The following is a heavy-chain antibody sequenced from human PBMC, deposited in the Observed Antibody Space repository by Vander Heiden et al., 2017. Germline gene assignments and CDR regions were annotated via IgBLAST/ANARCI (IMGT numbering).Heavy chain of an antibody. CDR2: IIPIFGTA. J-gene: IGHJ6*02. CDR3: ARDLDEHSPYYYYYGMDV. D-gene: IGHD2-15*01. V-gene: IGHV1-69*01. CDR1: GGTFISYA. Sequence: QVQLVQSGAEVKEPGSSVKVSCKASGGTFISYAISWVRQAPGQGLEWRGGIIPIFGTANYAQKFQGRVTITADESTSTAYMELSSLRSEDTAVYYCARDLDEHSPYYYYYGMDVWGQGTTVTVSS.